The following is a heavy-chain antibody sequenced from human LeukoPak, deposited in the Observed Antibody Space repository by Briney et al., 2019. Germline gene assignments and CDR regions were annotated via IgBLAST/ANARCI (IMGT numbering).Heavy chain of an antibody. CDR1: GYTFTGYF. J-gene: IGHJ4*02. Sequence: GASVKVSCQASGYTFTGYFMHWVRQAPGQGLEWMGWINPNSGDTSYAQKFQGRVTMTRDTSISTAYMEVTSDGTAVYYCAKGPLPSGYSYADYWGQGTLVTVSS. CDR3: AKGPLPSGYSYADY. V-gene: IGHV1-2*02. D-gene: IGHD5-18*01. CDR2: INPNSGDT.